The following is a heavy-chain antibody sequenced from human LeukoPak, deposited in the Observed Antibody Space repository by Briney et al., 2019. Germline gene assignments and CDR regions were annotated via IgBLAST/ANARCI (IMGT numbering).Heavy chain of an antibody. CDR2: IYYSGST. CDR3: ARHGSSWYGDYYGMDV. D-gene: IGHD6-13*01. J-gene: IGHJ6*02. V-gene: IGHV4-59*08. Sequence: SETLSLTCTVSGGSISSYYWSWIRQPPGKGLEWIGYIYYSGSTNYNPSLKGRVTISVDTSKNQFSLKLSSVTAADTAVYYCARHGSSWYGDYYGMDVWGQGTTVIVSS. CDR1: GGSISSYY.